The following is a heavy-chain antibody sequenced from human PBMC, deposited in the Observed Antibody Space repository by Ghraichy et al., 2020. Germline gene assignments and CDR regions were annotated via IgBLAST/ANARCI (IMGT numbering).Heavy chain of an antibody. V-gene: IGHV3-11*01. CDR2: ISSSGSTI. D-gene: IGHD2-21*01. CDR1: GFTFSDYY. Sequence: GGSLRLSCAASGFTFSDYYMSWIRQAPGKGLEWVSYISSSGSTIYYADSVKGRFTISRDNAKNSLYLQMNSLRAEDTAVYYCARVFSPLKPTRLIHYYYMDVWGKGTTVTVSS. J-gene: IGHJ6*03. CDR3: ARVFSPLKPTRLIHYYYMDV.